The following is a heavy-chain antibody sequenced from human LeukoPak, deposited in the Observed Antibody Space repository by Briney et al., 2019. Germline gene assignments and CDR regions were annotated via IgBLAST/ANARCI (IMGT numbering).Heavy chain of an antibody. Sequence: GRSLRLSCAASGFTFSSYAMHWVRQAPGKGLEWVAVISYDGSNKYYADSVKGRFTISRDNSKNTLYLQMSSLRAEDTAVYYCATPVIVGATNSFDYWGQGTLVTVSS. V-gene: IGHV3-30-3*01. CDR3: ATPVIVGATNSFDY. CDR2: ISYDGSNK. D-gene: IGHD1-26*01. CDR1: GFTFSSYA. J-gene: IGHJ4*02.